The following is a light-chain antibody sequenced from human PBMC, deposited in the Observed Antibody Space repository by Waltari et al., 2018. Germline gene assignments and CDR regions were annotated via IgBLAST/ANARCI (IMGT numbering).Light chain of an antibody. V-gene: IGLV2-14*01. CDR1: SSDVGGYNY. Sequence: QSALTQPASVSGSPGQSITISCTGTSSDVGGYNYVSWFPQHPGRAPKLMIYDASKRPSGVSNRVAGSKSGNAASLTISGLQAEDEADYYCSSYTSISTLVFGVGTKVTVL. CDR2: DAS. J-gene: IGLJ3*02. CDR3: SSYTSISTLV.